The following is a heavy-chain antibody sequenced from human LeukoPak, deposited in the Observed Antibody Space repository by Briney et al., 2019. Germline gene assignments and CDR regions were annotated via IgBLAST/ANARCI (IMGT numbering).Heavy chain of an antibody. V-gene: IGHV3-23*01. J-gene: IGHJ4*02. CDR3: AKTNGYYDY. D-gene: IGHD3-22*01. Sequence: QVGGSLRLTCVASGFTFSNYGMSWVRQAPGKGLEWVSGISGNGDNTYYADSVKGRSSISRDNSKNTLYLQMDSLRAEDTAVYHCAKTNGYYDYWGRGTLVTVSS. CDR2: ISGNGDNT. CDR1: GFTFSNYG.